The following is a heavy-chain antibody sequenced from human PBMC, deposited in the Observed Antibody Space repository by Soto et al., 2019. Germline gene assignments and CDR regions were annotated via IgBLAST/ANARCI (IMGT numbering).Heavy chain of an antibody. J-gene: IGHJ4*02. CDR3: ARQPDDGDYGYYFEY. D-gene: IGHD4-17*01. CDR1: GGSISPYY. CDR2: IYYTGTA. Sequence: QVQLLESGPGLVNPSQTLSLSCTVSGGSISPYYWCWLRQSPAKGLEWLGYIYYTGTADYNPSLENPATLSVHTSTNRYTLGLTSVTAAETAVYYCARQPDDGDYGYYFEYWGPGNLVTVSS. V-gene: IGHV4-59*01.